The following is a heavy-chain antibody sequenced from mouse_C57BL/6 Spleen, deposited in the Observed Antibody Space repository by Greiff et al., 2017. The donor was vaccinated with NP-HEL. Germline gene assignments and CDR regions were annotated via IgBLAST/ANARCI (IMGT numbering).Heavy chain of an antibody. CDR1: GFTFSSYA. J-gene: IGHJ4*01. CDR3: ARDHGYYAMDY. CDR2: ISDGGSYT. Sequence: EVKLVESGGGLVKPGGSLKLSCAASGFTFSSYAMSWVRQTPEERLEWVATISDGGSYTYYPDNVKGRFTISRDNAKNNLYLQMSHLKSEDTALYYCARDHGYYAMDYWGQGTSVTVSS. V-gene: IGHV5-4*01.